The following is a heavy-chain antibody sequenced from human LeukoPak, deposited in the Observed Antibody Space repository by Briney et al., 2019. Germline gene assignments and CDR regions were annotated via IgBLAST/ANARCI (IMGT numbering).Heavy chain of an antibody. CDR1: GFTFSSYS. V-gene: IGHV3-21*01. CDR3: ARVVAVAPDY. J-gene: IGHJ4*02. CDR2: ISSSSSYI. Sequence: GGSLRLSCAASGFTFSSYSMNWVRHAQGKGLEWVSSISSSSSYIYYADSVKGRFTISRDNAKNSLYLQMNSLRAEDTAVYYCARVVAVAPDYWGQGTLVTVSS. D-gene: IGHD6-19*01.